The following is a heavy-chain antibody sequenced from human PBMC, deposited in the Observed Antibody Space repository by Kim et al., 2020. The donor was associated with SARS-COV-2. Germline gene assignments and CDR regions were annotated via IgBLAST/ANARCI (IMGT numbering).Heavy chain of an antibody. CDR3: AKANEYYFDY. CDR2: T. D-gene: IGHD1-1*01. Sequence: TYYADSVKGRFTISRDNYKNTLYLQMNSLRAEDTAVYYCAKANEYYFDYWGQGTLVTVSS. J-gene: IGHJ4*02. V-gene: IGHV3-23*01.